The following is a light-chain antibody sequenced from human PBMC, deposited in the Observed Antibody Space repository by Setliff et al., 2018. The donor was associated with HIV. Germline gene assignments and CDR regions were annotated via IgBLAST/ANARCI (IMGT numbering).Light chain of an antibody. Sequence: ALTQPASVSGSPGQSITISCTGTSGDVGRYNLVSWYQQQPGKPPKLMIYQASKRPSGVSNRFSGSKSGNKASLTISGLQAEDEANYYCCSNTGSNTYVFGTGTKVTVL. J-gene: IGLJ1*01. V-gene: IGLV2-23*01. CDR1: SGDVGRYNL. CDR3: CSNTGSNTYV. CDR2: QAS.